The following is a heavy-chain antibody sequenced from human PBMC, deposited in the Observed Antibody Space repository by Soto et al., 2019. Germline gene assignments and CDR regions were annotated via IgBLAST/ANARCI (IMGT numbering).Heavy chain of an antibody. CDR2: FNPILSFS. V-gene: IGHV1-69*02. Sequence: GASVKVSCKASGDTFNFNTINWVRQAPGLGLEWMGRFNPILSFSNSALKFQGRVTLTADKSTSTAYMVLSSLRSEDTAIYYCATSFGSGSRAFDYWGQGALVTVS. CDR1: GDTFNFNT. CDR3: ATSFGSGSRAFDY. D-gene: IGHD3-10*01. J-gene: IGHJ4*02.